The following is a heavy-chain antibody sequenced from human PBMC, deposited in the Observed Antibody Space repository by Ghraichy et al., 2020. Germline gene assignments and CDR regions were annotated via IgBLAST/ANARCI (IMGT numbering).Heavy chain of an antibody. V-gene: IGHV3-74*01. J-gene: IGHJ4*02. Sequence: GGSLRLSCAASGFTFSSFWMHWVRQAPGKRLVWVSRINSDGSSTSYADSVKGRFTISRDNAKNTLYLQMNSLRAEDTAVYYCARGLGYCSGGSCPLGWGQGTLVTVSS. CDR3: ARGLGYCSGGSCPLG. D-gene: IGHD2-15*01. CDR2: INSDGSST. CDR1: GFTFSSFW.